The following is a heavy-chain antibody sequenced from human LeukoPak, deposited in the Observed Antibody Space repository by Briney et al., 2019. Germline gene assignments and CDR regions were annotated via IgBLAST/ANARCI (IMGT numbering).Heavy chain of an antibody. D-gene: IGHD1-26*01. CDR3: ARVGSGSYDY. J-gene: IGHJ4*02. CDR2: LYYSGST. Sequence: SETLSLTCAVSGGSVSSGNYYWSWIRQPPGKGLEWIGYLYYSGSTNYNPSLKSRVTISVDTSKNQFSLKLTSVTAADTAVYYCARVGSGSYDYWGQGTLVTVSS. V-gene: IGHV4-61*01. CDR1: GGSVSSGNYY.